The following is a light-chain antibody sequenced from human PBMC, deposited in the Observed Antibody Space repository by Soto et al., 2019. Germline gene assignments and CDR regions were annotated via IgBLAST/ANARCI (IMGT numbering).Light chain of an antibody. V-gene: IGKV1-5*03. J-gene: IGKJ5*01. Sequence: DIQMTQSPSTLSGSVGDRGTITCRASQTISSWLAWYQQKPGKAPKLLIYKASTLKSGVPSRFSGSGSGTEFTLTISSLQPDDFATYYCQQYYSFPVTFGQGTRLEIK. CDR1: QTISSW. CDR3: QQYYSFPVT. CDR2: KAS.